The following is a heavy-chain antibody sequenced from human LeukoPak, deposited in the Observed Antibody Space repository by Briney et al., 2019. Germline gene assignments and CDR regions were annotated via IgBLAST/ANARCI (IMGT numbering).Heavy chain of an antibody. J-gene: IGHJ3*02. CDR1: GGSISSYY. Sequence: SETLSLTCTVSGGSISSYYWSWIRQPPGKGLEWIGYIYYSGSTNYNPSLKSRVTISVDTSKNQFPLKLSSVTAADTAVYYCARDQDYSSSWYGNAFDIWGQGTMVTVSS. V-gene: IGHV4-59*01. CDR2: IYYSGST. D-gene: IGHD6-13*01. CDR3: ARDQDYSSSWYGNAFDI.